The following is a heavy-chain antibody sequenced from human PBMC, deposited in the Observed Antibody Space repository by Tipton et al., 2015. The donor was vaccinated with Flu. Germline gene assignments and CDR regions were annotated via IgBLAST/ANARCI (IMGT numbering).Heavy chain of an antibody. CDR3: ARRDYSNYVSDPKSWFDP. CDR1: GYSIRSSNYY. V-gene: IGHV4-38-2*01. CDR2: TFHSGNT. Sequence: TLSLTCVVSGYSIRSSNYYWGWIRQPPGKGLEWIGNTFHSGNTYHNPSLKSRVTISVDTSKNQFSLKLSSVTAADMAVYYCARRDYSNYVSDPKSWFDPWGQGTLVAVSS. D-gene: IGHD4-11*01. J-gene: IGHJ5*02.